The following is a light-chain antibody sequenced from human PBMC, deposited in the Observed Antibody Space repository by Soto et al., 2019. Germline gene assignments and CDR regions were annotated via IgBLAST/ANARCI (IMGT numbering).Light chain of an antibody. CDR2: SNY. J-gene: IGLJ1*01. CDR1: SSNIGSKT. V-gene: IGLV1-44*01. CDR3: SAWDASPNGYV. Sequence: QSVLTQPPSASGTPGQRLTISCSGSSSNIGSKTVNWYQQLPGTAPKLLIYSNYQRPSGVPDRFSGSKSGTSASLAISGLQSEDEADYYCSAWDASPNGYVFGTGTKLTVL.